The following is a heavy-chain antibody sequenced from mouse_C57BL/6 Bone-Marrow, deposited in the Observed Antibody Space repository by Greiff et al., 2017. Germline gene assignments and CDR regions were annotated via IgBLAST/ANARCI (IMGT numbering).Heavy chain of an antibody. V-gene: IGHV14-4*01. CDR3: TGYYDYGNAMDY. Sequence: VQLQQSGAELVRPGASVKLSCTASGFNIKDDYMHWVKQRPEQGLEWIGWIDPENGDTEYASKFQGKATISADTSSNTAYLQLGSLTSEDTAVYNCTGYYDYGNAMDYWGQGTSVTVSS. D-gene: IGHD2-4*01. J-gene: IGHJ4*01. CDR2: IDPENGDT. CDR1: GFNIKDDY.